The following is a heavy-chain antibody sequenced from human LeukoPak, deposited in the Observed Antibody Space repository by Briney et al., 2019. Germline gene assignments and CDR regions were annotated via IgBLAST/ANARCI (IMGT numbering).Heavy chain of an antibody. CDR2: NRAHNGNT. CDR3: ARHGYFDL. J-gene: IGHJ2*01. CDR1: GYTFTTYG. V-gene: IGHV1-18*01. Sequence: ASVKVSCKASGYTFTTYGIAWVRQAPGQGLEWMGWNRAHNGNTSYAQSHQGRVTMTTHTSTTTAYMELRSLRSDDTAVYYCARHGYFDLWGRGTLVTVSS.